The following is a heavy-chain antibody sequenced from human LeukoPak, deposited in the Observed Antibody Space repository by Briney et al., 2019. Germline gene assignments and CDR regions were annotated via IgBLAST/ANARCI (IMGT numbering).Heavy chain of an antibody. CDR1: GGSISSYY. D-gene: IGHD6-19*01. Sequence: SETLSLTCTVSGGSISSYYWSWIRQPPGKGLEWIGYIYYSGSTNYNPSLKSRVTISVDTSKNQFSLKLISVTAADTAVYYCARHEPYSSGWYGRFDPWGQGTLVTVSS. CDR2: IYYSGST. V-gene: IGHV4-59*08. J-gene: IGHJ5*02. CDR3: ARHEPYSSGWYGRFDP.